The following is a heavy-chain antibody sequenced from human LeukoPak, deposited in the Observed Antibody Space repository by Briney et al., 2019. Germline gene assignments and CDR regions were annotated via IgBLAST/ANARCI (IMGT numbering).Heavy chain of an antibody. CDR1: GFTFSSYG. CDR3: ARAKTHTSGRRGLGDV. D-gene: IGHD3-10*01. CDR2: IRYDESNK. J-gene: IGHJ6*03. Sequence: GGSLRLSCAASGFTFSSYGMHWVRQAPGKGLEWVAFIRYDESNKYYADSVKGRFTISRDSSKNTLYLQMDSLRPEDTAVYYCARAKTHTSGRRGLGDVWGKGTTVTVSS. V-gene: IGHV3-30*02.